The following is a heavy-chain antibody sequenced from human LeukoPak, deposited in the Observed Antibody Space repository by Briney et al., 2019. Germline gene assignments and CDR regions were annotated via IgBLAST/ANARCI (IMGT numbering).Heavy chain of an antibody. CDR2: ISSSGSTI. CDR3: AREKPELDY. CDR1: GFTFSSYE. V-gene: IGHV3-48*03. J-gene: IGHJ4*02. Sequence: PGGSLRLSCPASGFTFSSYEMNWVRQAPGKGLERVSYISSSGSTIYYADSVKGRFTISRDNAKNSLYLQMKSLRVEDTAVYYCAREKPELDYWGQGTLVTVSS.